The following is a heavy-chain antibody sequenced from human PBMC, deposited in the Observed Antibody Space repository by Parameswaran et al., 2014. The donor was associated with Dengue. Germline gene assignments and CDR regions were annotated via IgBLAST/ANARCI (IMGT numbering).Heavy chain of an antibody. J-gene: IGHJ6*02. V-gene: IGHV4-30-2*01. D-gene: IGHD3-10*01. Sequence: RWIRQPPGKGLEWIGYIYHSGSTYYNPSLKSRVTISVDRSKNQFSLKLSSVTAADTAVYYCARAFGKRITMVRGGPAYYGMDVWGQGTTVTVSS. CDR3: ARAFGKRITMVRGGPAYYGMDV. CDR2: IYHSGST.